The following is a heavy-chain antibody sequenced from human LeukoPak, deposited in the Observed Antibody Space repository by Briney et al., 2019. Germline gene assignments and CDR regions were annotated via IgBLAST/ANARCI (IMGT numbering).Heavy chain of an antibody. CDR2: IYPGDSDT. D-gene: IGHD2-2*01. Sequence: PGESLTISCKGSGYSFTSYWIGWVRQMPGKGLEWMGIIYPGDSDTRYSPSFQGQVTISADKSISTAYLQWSSLKASDTAMYYCARLLGYCSSTSCYLLYNWFDPWGQGTLVTVSS. V-gene: IGHV5-51*03. CDR1: GYSFTSYW. J-gene: IGHJ5*02. CDR3: ARLLGYCSSTSCYLLYNWFDP.